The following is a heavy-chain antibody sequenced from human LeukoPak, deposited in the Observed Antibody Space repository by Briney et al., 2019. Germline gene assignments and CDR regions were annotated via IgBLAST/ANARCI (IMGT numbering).Heavy chain of an antibody. CDR3: ATETNGRHYDY. J-gene: IGHJ4*02. CDR1: GLTFSTSG. D-gene: IGHD1-14*01. Sequence: PGGSLRLSCTASGLTFSTSGFNWLRQAPGKGLEWVASIRPTGSDRYHADSIKGRFTISRDNANNFLYLQMNSLRAEDTAVYYCATETNGRHYDYWGQGTLLTVSS. V-gene: IGHV3-21*06. CDR2: IRPTGSDR.